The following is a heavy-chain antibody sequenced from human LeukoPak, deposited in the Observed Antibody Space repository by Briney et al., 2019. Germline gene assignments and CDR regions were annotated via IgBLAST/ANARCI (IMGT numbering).Heavy chain of an antibody. Sequence: ASVKVSCKASGYTFTSYGISWVRQAPGQGLEWMGWISAYNGNTNYAQKLQGRVTMTTDTSTSTAYMELRSLRSDDTAVYYCARDESYYDFRSGYRAGYFDYWGQGTLVTVSS. CDR2: ISAYNGNT. D-gene: IGHD3-3*01. J-gene: IGHJ4*02. CDR1: GYTFTSYG. CDR3: ARDESYYDFRSGYRAGYFDY. V-gene: IGHV1-18*01.